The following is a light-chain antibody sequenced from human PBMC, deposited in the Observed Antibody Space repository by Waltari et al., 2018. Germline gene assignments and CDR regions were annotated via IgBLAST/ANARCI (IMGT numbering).Light chain of an antibody. CDR2: SAS. CDR1: QSISSY. J-gene: IGKJ1*01. V-gene: IGKV3-20*01. Sequence: ELVLTQSPCTLSLSPGEGATLSCRASQSISSYLAWYQQKPGQAPRLLMYSASRRATGIPDRFSGSGSGTDFSLTISRLEPEDSAVYYCQHYVRLPATFGQGTKVEVK. CDR3: QHYVRLPAT.